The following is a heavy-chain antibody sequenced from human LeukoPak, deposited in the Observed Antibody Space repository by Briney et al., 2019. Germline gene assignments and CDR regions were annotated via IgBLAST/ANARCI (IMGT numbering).Heavy chain of an antibody. CDR1: GYTFTAYY. Sequence: GASVKVSCTASGYTFTAYYLHWVPQAPGHGLQWMGWINPNSGGTNYAQKLQGRETMTRDTSISTAYIELSRLRSDDTAVYYCASRATWGYSYGYPTGDYYGMDVWGQGTTVSVSS. V-gene: IGHV1-2*02. CDR3: ASRATWGYSYGYPTGDYYGMDV. CDR2: INPNSGGT. J-gene: IGHJ6*02. D-gene: IGHD5-18*01.